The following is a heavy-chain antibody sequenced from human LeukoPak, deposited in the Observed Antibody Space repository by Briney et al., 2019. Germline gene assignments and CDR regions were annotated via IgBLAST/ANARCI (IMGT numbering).Heavy chain of an antibody. CDR1: GGSINSYY. CDR3: ASQANLRDYGDYVIWFDP. V-gene: IGHV4-59*08. J-gene: IGHJ5*02. D-gene: IGHD4-17*01. CDR2: IHYSGST. Sequence: SETLSLTCTVSGGSINSYYWSWIRQPPGKGLEWNGYIHYSGSTYYNPSLKSRVTISVDTSKNQFSLKLSSVTAADTAVYYCASQANLRDYGDYVIWFDPWGQGTLVTVSS.